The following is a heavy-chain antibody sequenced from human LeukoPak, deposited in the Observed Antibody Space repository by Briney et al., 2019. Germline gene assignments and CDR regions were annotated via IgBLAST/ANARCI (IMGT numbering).Heavy chain of an antibody. CDR2: ISGSGGST. CDR1: GFLFSDHY. CDR3: AKESLRVVPSATFDY. V-gene: IGHV3-23*01. J-gene: IGHJ4*02. D-gene: IGHD2-2*01. Sequence: GESLRLSCQASGFLFSDHYMDWVRQAPGKGLEWVSAISGSGGSTYYADSVKGRFTISRDNSKNTLYLQMNSLRAEDTAVYYCAKESLRVVPSATFDYWGQGTLVTVSS.